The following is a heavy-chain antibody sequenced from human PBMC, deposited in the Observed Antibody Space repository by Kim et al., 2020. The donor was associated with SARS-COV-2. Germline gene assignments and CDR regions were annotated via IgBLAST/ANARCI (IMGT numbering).Heavy chain of an antibody. J-gene: IGHJ6*02. CDR2: IKSKTDGGTT. Sequence: GGSLRLSCAASGFTFSNAWMSWVRQAPGKGLEWVGRIKSKTDGGTTDYAAPVKGRFTISRDDSKNTLYLQMNSLKTEDTAVYYCTTGSKRDDYGDYSLNYYYGMDVWGQGTTVTVSS. CDR3: TTGSKRDDYGDYSLNYYYGMDV. V-gene: IGHV3-15*01. D-gene: IGHD4-17*01. CDR1: GFTFSNAW.